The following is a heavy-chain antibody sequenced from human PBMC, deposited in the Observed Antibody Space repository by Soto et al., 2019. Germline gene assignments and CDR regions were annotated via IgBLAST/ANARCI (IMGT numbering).Heavy chain of an antibody. CDR3: ARDNYGYDY. V-gene: IGHV3-33*01. CDR2: IWYDGSNK. CDR1: GFTFNNYG. Sequence: QVQLVESGGDVVQPGRSLRLSCAASGFTFNNYGMHWVRQAPGKGLEWVAVIWYDGSNKYYADSVKGRFTISRDNSNNTLYLQVNSLRAEDTAMYYCARDNYGYDYWGQGTLVTVSS. D-gene: IGHD3-10*01. J-gene: IGHJ4*02.